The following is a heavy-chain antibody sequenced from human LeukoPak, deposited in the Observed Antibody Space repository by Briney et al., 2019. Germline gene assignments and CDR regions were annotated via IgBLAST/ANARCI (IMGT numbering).Heavy chain of an antibody. Sequence: SETLSLTCTVSGGSISSYYWSWIRQPPGKGLEWIGYIYYSGSTNYNPSLKSRVTISVDTSKNQFSLKLSSVTAADTAVYYCARVSYSSSWSERRYHFDYWGQGTLVTVPS. CDR1: GGSISSYY. J-gene: IGHJ4*02. D-gene: IGHD6-13*01. V-gene: IGHV4-59*01. CDR3: ARVSYSSSWSERRYHFDY. CDR2: IYYSGST.